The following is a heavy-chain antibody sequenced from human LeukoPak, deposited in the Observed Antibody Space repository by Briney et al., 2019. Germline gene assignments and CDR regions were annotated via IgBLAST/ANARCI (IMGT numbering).Heavy chain of an antibody. Sequence: GGSLRLSCAASGFTFSSYDMHWVRHATGKGVEWVSAICTAGDTYYPGSVKGRFNISRENAKNSLYLQINSLRAGDTSVYYCASAICCWYAFDYWGQGTLVTVSS. D-gene: IGHD6-13*01. CDR1: GFTFSSYD. V-gene: IGHV3-13*01. CDR2: ICTAGDT. J-gene: IGHJ4*02. CDR3: ASAICCWYAFDY.